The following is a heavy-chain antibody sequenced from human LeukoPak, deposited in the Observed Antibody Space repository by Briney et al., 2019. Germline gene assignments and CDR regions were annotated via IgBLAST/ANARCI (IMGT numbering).Heavy chain of an antibody. CDR3: ARGVGSGSRLRAGDY. CDR2: IYSGGST. V-gene: IGHV3-53*01. Sequence: GGSLRLSCTASGFTVSSNYMSWVRQAPGKGLEWVSVIYSGGSTYYADSVKGRFTISRDNSKNTLYLQMNSLRAEDTAVYYCARGVGSGSRLRAGDYWGQGTLVTVSS. D-gene: IGHD1-26*01. CDR1: GFTVSSNY. J-gene: IGHJ4*02.